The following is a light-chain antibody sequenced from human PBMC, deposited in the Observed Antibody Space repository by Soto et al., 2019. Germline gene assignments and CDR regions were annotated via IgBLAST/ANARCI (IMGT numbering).Light chain of an antibody. CDR2: GVS. CDR1: QSVTSNY. J-gene: IGKJ1*01. Sequence: EVVMTQSPATLSVSPGERATLSCRASQSVTSNYLAWYQQKPGQAPRLLIYGVSSRATGVPDRFSGSGSGTDFTLTISRLEPEVFAVYYCQQYTDWPLTFGQGTKVEVK. CDR3: QQYTDWPLT. V-gene: IGKV3-20*01.